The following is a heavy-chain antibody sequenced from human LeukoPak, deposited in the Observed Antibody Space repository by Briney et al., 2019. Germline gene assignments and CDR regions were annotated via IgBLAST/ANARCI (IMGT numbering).Heavy chain of an antibody. CDR2: ISSSSSYI. V-gene: IGHV3-21*01. D-gene: IGHD3-3*01. CDR3: AREGNYDFWSGYLKDSYYGMDV. CDR1: GFTFSSYS. Sequence: GGSLRLSRAASGFTFSSYSMNWVRQAPGKGLEWVSSISSSSSYIYYADSVKGRFTISRDNAKNSLYLQMNSLRAEDTAVYYCAREGNYDFWSGYLKDSYYGMDVWGQGTTVTVSS. J-gene: IGHJ6*02.